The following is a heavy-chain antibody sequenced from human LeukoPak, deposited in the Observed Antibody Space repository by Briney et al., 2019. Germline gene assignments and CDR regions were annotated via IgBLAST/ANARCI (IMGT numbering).Heavy chain of an antibody. J-gene: IGHJ5*02. Sequence: SETLSLTCTVSGGSINSHYWSWIRQPPGKGLEWIGYGHYSGSTFSNPSLKSRVTFSVDTSNNQFSLRLTSVTAADTAVYYCARGKERWHGDWFDPWGQGTLVTVSS. CDR2: GHYSGST. D-gene: IGHD5-24*01. V-gene: IGHV4-59*11. CDR1: GGSINSHY. CDR3: ARGKERWHGDWFDP.